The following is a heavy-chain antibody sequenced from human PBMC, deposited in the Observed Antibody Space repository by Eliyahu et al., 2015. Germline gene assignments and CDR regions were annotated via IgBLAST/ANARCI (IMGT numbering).Heavy chain of an antibody. J-gene: IGHJ4*02. CDR3: ARDLRHGYDYLFDF. V-gene: IGHV4-59*13. CDR1: GXSISSYS. CDR2: ISYSETT. Sequence: QVQLQESVPGLVKPSETLSLXCTVXGXSISSYSWSCIRQPPGKELEWIGYISYSETTNYNPSLKSRVIISADTSKNQFSLKLSSVTAADTAVYYCARDLRHGYDYLFDFWGQGILVTVSS. D-gene: IGHD4/OR15-4a*01.